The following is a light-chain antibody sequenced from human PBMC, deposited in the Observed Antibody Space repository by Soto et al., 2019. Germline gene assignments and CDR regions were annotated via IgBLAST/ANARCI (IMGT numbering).Light chain of an antibody. J-gene: IGKJ5*01. CDR1: QSFSSNY. V-gene: IGKV3-20*01. Sequence: EIVLTQSPGTLSLSPGERATLSCRASQSFSSNYLAWYQQKPGQAPRLLIYGASSRATGIPDRFSGSGSGTDFTLTISRLEPEDFAVYYCHQYASSSRTFGQGTRLEIK. CDR3: HQYASSSRT. CDR2: GAS.